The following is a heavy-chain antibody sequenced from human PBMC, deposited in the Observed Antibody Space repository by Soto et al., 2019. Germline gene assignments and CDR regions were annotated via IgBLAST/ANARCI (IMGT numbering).Heavy chain of an antibody. V-gene: IGHV3-30-3*01. Sequence: QVQLVESGGGVVQPGRSLRLSCAASGFTFSSYAMHWVRQAPGKGLEWVAVISYDGSNKYYADSVKGRFTISRDNSKNTLYLQMNSLRAEDTAVYYCARDLQLWARGFGYWGQGTLVTVSS. D-gene: IGHD5-18*01. CDR1: GFTFSSYA. CDR2: ISYDGSNK. J-gene: IGHJ4*02. CDR3: ARDLQLWARGFGY.